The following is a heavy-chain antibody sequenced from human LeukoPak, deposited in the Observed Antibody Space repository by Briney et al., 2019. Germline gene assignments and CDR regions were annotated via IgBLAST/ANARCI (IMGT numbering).Heavy chain of an antibody. J-gene: IGHJ4*02. CDR3: ARLLGSGSYYPRGHTTRYFDY. Sequence: SETLSLTCTVSGGSISSYSWNWIRQPPGKGLEWIGRIYSSGSTIYNPSLKSRVTISVETSKNQFSLKLSSVTAADTAVYYCARLLGSGSYYPRGHTTRYFDYWGQGTLVTVSS. CDR2: IYSSGST. D-gene: IGHD3-10*01. CDR1: GGSISSYS. V-gene: IGHV4-4*07.